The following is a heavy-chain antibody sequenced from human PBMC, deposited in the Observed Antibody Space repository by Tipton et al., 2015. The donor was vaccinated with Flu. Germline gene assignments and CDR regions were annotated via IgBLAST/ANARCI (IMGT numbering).Heavy chain of an antibody. V-gene: IGHV4-38-2*02. Sequence: TLSLTCTVSGDSVRSSYYWAWIRQPPGRGLEWIGNINHNGNTYHNASLRSRVTISVDTSRNHFSLKLSSVTAADTAVYYCARRDFSNYVSDPKNRFDPWGQGTLVTVSS. CDR1: GDSVRSSYY. CDR2: INHNGNT. J-gene: IGHJ5*02. D-gene: IGHD4-11*01. CDR3: ARRDFSNYVSDPKNRFDP.